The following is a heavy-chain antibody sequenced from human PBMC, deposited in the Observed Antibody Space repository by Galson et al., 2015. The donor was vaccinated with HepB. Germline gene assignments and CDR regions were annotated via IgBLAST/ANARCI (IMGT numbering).Heavy chain of an antibody. CDR3: AAAITMVRGVPKGFDY. CDR1: GYSFTSYW. Sequence: KVSCKGSGYSFTSYWISWVRQMPGKGLEWMGRIDPSDSYTNYSPSFQGHVTISADKSISTAYLQWSSLKASDTAMYYCAAAITMVRGVPKGFDYWGQGTLVTVSS. J-gene: IGHJ4*02. D-gene: IGHD3-10*01. V-gene: IGHV5-10-1*01. CDR2: IDPSDSYT.